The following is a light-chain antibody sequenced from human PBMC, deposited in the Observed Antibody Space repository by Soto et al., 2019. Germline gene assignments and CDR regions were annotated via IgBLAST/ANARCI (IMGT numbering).Light chain of an antibody. CDR3: QTWGSGIVV. V-gene: IGLV4-69*01. CDR2: LNSDGSH. CDR1: SGHSNYA. J-gene: IGLJ2*01. Sequence: QLLLTQSPSASASLGASVKFTCTLSSGHSNYAIAWHQQQSEKGPRYLMKLNSDGSHSKGDGIPDRFSGSSSGAERYLTISSLQSEDEADYYCQTWGSGIVVFGGGTKLTVL.